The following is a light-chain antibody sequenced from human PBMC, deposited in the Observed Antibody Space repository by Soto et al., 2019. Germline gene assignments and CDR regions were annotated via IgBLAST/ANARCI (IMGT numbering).Light chain of an antibody. CDR2: GAS. Sequence: EMVMTQSPATLSVSPGERATLSCRASQSVSSNLAWYQQKPGQPPRLLIYGASTRATGIPGRFSGSGSGTEFTLTISSLQSEDFAVYYCQQYNNWPPGTFGPGTEVDIK. V-gene: IGKV3-15*01. J-gene: IGKJ3*01. CDR3: QQYNNWPPGT. CDR1: QSVSSN.